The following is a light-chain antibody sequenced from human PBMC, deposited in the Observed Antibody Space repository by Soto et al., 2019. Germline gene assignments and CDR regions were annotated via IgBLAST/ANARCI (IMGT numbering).Light chain of an antibody. CDR1: QSIRYGSGSNQ. Sequence: EIVMTQSPLSLPVTPGEPASISCRSSQSIRYGSGSNQLHWYLQKSGQPPHLLIYWGSSRASGVPARFSGSGSGTDFTLKISSVQSEDVGVYYCMQNIQVPWTFGQGTRVDIK. CDR2: WGS. V-gene: IGKV2-28*01. J-gene: IGKJ1*01. CDR3: MQNIQVPWT.